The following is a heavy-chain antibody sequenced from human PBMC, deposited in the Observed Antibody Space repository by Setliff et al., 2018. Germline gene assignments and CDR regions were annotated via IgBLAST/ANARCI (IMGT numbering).Heavy chain of an antibody. CDR1: GFTFSTYR. J-gene: IGHJ4*02. CDR2: IWDDGGNK. CDR3: ARDNPLDY. Sequence: QSGGSLRLSCAASGFTFSTYRMHWVRQAPGKGLEWVAVIWDDGGNKYHADSVKGRFTISRDNAKNSLYLQMSSLRAEDTAVYYCARDNPLDYWGQGTLVTVSS. V-gene: IGHV3-33*08.